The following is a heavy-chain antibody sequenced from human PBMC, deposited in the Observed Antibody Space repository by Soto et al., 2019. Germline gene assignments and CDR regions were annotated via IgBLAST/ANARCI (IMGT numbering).Heavy chain of an antibody. D-gene: IGHD3-9*01. Sequence: ASVKVSCKASGYTFTVYYMHLVRQAPGQGLEWMGWINPNSGGTNYAQKFQGWVTMTRDTSISTAYMELSRLRSDDTAVYYCARAPSTYDILTTDYFDYWGQGTLVTVSS. CDR1: GYTFTVYY. J-gene: IGHJ4*02. V-gene: IGHV1-2*04. CDR2: INPNSGGT. CDR3: ARAPSTYDILTTDYFDY.